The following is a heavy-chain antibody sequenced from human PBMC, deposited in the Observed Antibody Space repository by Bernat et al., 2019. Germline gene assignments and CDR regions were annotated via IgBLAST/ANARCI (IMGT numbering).Heavy chain of an antibody. CDR3: ARPCGDYPHWYFDL. CDR1: GFTFSSYG. V-gene: IGHV3-33*01. D-gene: IGHD4-17*01. CDR2: IWYDGSNK. J-gene: IGHJ2*01. Sequence: QVQLVESGGGVVQPGRSLRLSCAASGFTFSSYGMHWVRQAPGKGLEWVAVIWYDGSNKYYADSVKGRFTISRDNSKNTLYLQMNSLRAEDTAVYYCARPCGDYPHWYFDLWGRGTLVTVSS.